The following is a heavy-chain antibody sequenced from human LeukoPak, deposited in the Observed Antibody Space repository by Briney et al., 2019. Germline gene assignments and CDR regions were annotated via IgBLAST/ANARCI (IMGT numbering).Heavy chain of an antibody. D-gene: IGHD6-6*01. Sequence: SETLSLTCTVSGGSISSSSYYWSWIRQPAGKGLEWIGRIYTSGSTNYNPSLKSRVTMSVDTSKNQFSLKLSSVTAADTAVYYCARGQTARPFDYWGQGTLVTVSS. CDR3: ARGQTARPFDY. J-gene: IGHJ4*02. CDR1: GGSISSSSYY. V-gene: IGHV4-61*02. CDR2: IYTSGST.